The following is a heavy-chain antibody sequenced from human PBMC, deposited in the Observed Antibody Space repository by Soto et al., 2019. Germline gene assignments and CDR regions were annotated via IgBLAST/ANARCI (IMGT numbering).Heavy chain of an antibody. CDR3: ARREIQGPLDY. CDR1: GYSISSSNW. J-gene: IGHJ4*02. D-gene: IGHD1-26*01. V-gene: IGHV4-28*01. Sequence: QVQLQESGPGLVKPSDTLSLTCAVSGYSISSSNWWGWIRQPPGKGLEWIGYIYYSGTTYYNPSLKRXATXSXATSKNQFSLKLTSVTAVDTAVYYCARREIQGPLDYWGQGTLVTVSS. CDR2: IYYSGTT.